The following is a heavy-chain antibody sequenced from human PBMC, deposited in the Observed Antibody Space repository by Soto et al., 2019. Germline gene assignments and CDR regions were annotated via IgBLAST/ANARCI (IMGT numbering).Heavy chain of an antibody. J-gene: IGHJ6*02. V-gene: IGHV3-21*01. Sequence: PGGSLRLSCAASGFTFSSYSMNWVRQAPGKGLEWVSSISSSSSYIYYADSVKGRFTISRDNAKNSLYLQMNSLRAEDTAVYYCARDSMTTVTQGGMDVWGQGTTVTVSS. CDR2: ISSSSSYI. CDR3: ARDSMTTVTQGGMDV. CDR1: GFTFSSYS. D-gene: IGHD4-4*01.